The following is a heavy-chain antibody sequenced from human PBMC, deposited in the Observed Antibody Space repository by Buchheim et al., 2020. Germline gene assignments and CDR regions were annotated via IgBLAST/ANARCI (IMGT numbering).Heavy chain of an antibody. Sequence: QVQLVESGGGVVQPGRSLRLSCAASGFTFSSYGMHWVRQAPSKGLEWVAVISYDGSNKYYADSVKGRFTISRDNSKNTLYLQMNSLRAEDTAVYYCAKGSSGGYMDVWGKGTT. D-gene: IGHD6-6*01. CDR2: ISYDGSNK. CDR3: AKGSSGGYMDV. V-gene: IGHV3-30*18. CDR1: GFTFSSYG. J-gene: IGHJ6*03.